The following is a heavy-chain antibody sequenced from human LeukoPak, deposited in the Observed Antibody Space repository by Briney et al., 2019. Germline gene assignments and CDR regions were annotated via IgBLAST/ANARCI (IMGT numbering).Heavy chain of an antibody. J-gene: IGHJ4*02. CDR3: ARGGYCSGGSCYSGAFDY. CDR1: GFTVSSNY. Sequence: GGSLRLSCAASGFTVSSNYMSWVRQAPGKGLEWVSVIYSGGSTYYADSVKGRFTISRDNSKNTLYLQMGSLRAEDMAVYYCARGGYCSGGSCYSGAFDYWGQGTLVTVSS. V-gene: IGHV3-66*01. D-gene: IGHD2-15*01. CDR2: IYSGGST.